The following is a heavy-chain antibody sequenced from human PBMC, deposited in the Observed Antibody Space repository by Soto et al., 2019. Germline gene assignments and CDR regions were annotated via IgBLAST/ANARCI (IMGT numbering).Heavy chain of an antibody. J-gene: IGHJ6*02. CDR3: ARDQVSVYSGSYYQDYYYGMDV. CDR1: GFTFSSYA. Sequence: AGGSLRLSCAASGFTFSSYAMHWVRQAPGKGLEWVAVISYDGSNKYYADSVKGRFTISRDNSKNTLYLQMNSLRAEDTAVYYCARDQVSVYSGSYYQDYYYGMDVWGQGTTVTVSS. V-gene: IGHV3-30-3*01. CDR2: ISYDGSNK. D-gene: IGHD3-10*01.